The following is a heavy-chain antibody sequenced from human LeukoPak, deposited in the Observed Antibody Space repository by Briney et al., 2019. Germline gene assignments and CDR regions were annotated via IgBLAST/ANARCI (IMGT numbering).Heavy chain of an antibody. D-gene: IGHD2-15*01. CDR2: IKSKSDGGTT. CDR1: GFTFSNVW. Sequence: GGSLRLSCVVSGFTFSNVWMNWVRQPPGKGLEWVGRIKSKSDGGTTDYAAPVKGRFTISRDDPKTTLYLQMNSLKAEDTGVYYCAREDSAFDYWGQGTLVTVSS. CDR3: AREDSAFDY. V-gene: IGHV3-15*07. J-gene: IGHJ4*02.